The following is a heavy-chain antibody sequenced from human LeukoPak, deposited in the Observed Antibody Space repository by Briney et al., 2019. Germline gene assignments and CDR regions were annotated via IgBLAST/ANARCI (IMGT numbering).Heavy chain of an antibody. CDR1: TGSISTYY. CDR3: ARHGGSLDYFDS. V-gene: IGHV4-59*08. J-gene: IGHJ4*02. CDR2: IYHGGTT. D-gene: IGHD2-15*01. Sequence: PSETLSLTCSVSTGSISTYYWSWIRQSPGKGLEWIGYIYHGGTTSYNPSLKRRVTISVDSPKNQFFLRLTSLTAADTALYYCARHGGSLDYFDSWGPGSLVIVSP.